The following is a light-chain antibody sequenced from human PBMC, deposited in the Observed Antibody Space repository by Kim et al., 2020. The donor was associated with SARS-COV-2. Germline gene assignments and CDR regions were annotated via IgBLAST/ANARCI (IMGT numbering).Light chain of an antibody. CDR2: NTN. Sequence: QTVVTQEPSLSVSPGGTVTLTCGLTSGSVSPSHYPSWYQQTPGQAPRTLIYNTNTRSSGVPDRFSGSILGNKAALTVTGAQADDDCYYYCLVFIRGGTWVFGGGTQLTVL. CDR1: SGSVSPSHY. CDR3: LVFIRGGTWV. J-gene: IGLJ3*02. V-gene: IGLV8-61*01.